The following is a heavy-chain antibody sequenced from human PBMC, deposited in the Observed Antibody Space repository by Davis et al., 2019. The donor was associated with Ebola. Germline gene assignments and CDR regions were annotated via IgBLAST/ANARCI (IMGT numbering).Heavy chain of an antibody. D-gene: IGHD4-17*01. CDR2: INSDGSST. J-gene: IGHJ4*02. CDR1: GFTVSSNY. CDR3: ARGAVTTLLN. V-gene: IGHV3-74*01. Sequence: GESLKISCAASGFTVSSNYMSWVRQAPGKGLVWVLRINSDGSSTNYADSVKGRFTISRDNAKNTLYLQMNSLRAEDTAVYYCARGAVTTLLNWGQGTLVTVSS.